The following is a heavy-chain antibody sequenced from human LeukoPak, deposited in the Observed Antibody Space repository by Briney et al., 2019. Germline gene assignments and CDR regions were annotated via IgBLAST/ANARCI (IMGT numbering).Heavy chain of an antibody. CDR2: ISDDGRRK. CDR1: VFSFIMYG. Sequence: GGSLRLSCAASVFSFIMYGMHWVRHAPDEGLEWGGVISDDGRRKDYADSVKGRFTISRDNSKDTPYLQMNSLRAEDTAVYYCARVGRYYDSRGRPFDYWGQGTLVTVSS. D-gene: IGHD3-22*01. CDR3: ARVGRYYDSRGRPFDY. J-gene: IGHJ4*02. V-gene: IGHV3-33*05.